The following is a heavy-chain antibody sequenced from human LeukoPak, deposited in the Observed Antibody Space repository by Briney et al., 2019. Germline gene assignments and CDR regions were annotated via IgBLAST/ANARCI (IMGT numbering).Heavy chain of an antibody. V-gene: IGHV3-21*01. CDR3: ARKGVATTTSHFDY. J-gene: IGHJ4*02. D-gene: IGHD6-13*01. CDR1: GFSFSSYS. CDR2: ISSSSSYI. Sequence: GGSLRLSGAASGFSFSSYSMTWVRQAPGKGLEWVSSISSSSSYIYYADSVKGRFTISRDNAKNSLYLQMNSLRAEDTAVYYCARKGVATTTSHFDYWGQGTLVTVSS.